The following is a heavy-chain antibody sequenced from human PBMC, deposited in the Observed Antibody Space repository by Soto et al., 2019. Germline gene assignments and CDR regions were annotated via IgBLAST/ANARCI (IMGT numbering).Heavy chain of an antibody. CDR3: ARDRIKDGYYFDY. Sequence: QVQLQESGPGLVKPSQTLSLTCTVSGGSISSGGYYWSWIRQHPGKGLEWIGYIYYSGSTYYDPSLKSRVTISVDTSKNQFSLKLSSVTAADTAVYYCARDRIKDGYYFDYWGQGTLVTVSS. CDR1: GGSISSGGYY. J-gene: IGHJ4*02. D-gene: IGHD6-25*01. V-gene: IGHV4-31*03. CDR2: IYYSGST.